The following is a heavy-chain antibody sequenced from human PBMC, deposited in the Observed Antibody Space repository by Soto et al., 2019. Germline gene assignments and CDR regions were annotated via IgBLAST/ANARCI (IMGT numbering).Heavy chain of an antibody. Sequence: EVQLVESGGGLVQPGGSLRLSCAVSGFTFGSYGMNWVRLIPGKGLEWVAYIKPDGSATYYVDSVKGRFTISRDNAKNSLYLQMNSLRVEDTSVYYCARAGYCGPGCYYYFDYWGQGTLLSVCS. CDR2: IKPDGSAT. D-gene: IGHD2-21*02. V-gene: IGHV3-7*01. J-gene: IGHJ4*02. CDR1: GFTFGSYG. CDR3: ARAGYCGPGCYYYFDY.